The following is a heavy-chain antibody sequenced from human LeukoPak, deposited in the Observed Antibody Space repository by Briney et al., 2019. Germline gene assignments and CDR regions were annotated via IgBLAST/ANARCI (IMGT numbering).Heavy chain of an antibody. D-gene: IGHD2-2*01. Sequence: SETPSLTCTVSGGSISGSTFYWGWIRQPPGMGLEWIGSIYYTGTTYYNPSLKSRVTISVDTSNNRYSLKFSSVTGADAAVYYCTRRGTSHWPSEYWGQGALVTVSS. J-gene: IGHJ4*02. CDR1: GGSISGSTFY. CDR2: IYYTGTT. CDR3: TRRGTSHWPSEY. V-gene: IGHV4-39*01.